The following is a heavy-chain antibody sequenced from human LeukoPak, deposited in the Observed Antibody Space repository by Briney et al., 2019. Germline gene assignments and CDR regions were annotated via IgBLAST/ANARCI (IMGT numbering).Heavy chain of an antibody. D-gene: IGHD4-17*01. V-gene: IGHV3-21*01. CDR1: GFTFSSYS. CDR2: ISSSSSYI. Sequence: PGGSLRLSCAASGFTFSSYSMSWVRQAPGKGLEWVSPISSSSSYIYYADSVKGRFTISRDNAKNSLYLQMNSLRAEDTAVYYCARDFDYGDQDHWGQGTLVTVSS. CDR3: ARDFDYGDQDH. J-gene: IGHJ4*02.